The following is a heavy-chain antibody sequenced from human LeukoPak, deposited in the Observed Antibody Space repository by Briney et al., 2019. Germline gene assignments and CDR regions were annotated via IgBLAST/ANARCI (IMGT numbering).Heavy chain of an antibody. D-gene: IGHD3-3*01. CDR3: ARSFGYYSTSGYYY. CDR2: ISGSGGGGAT. Sequence: AGSLRLSCAASGFTFSTYAMSWVRQAPGKGLEWVSAISGSGGGGATSYADSVKGRFTISRDNSKNTLYLQMNSLRAEDTAVYYCARSFGYYSTSGYYYWGQGTLVTVSS. J-gene: IGHJ4*02. CDR1: GFTFSTYA. V-gene: IGHV3-23*01.